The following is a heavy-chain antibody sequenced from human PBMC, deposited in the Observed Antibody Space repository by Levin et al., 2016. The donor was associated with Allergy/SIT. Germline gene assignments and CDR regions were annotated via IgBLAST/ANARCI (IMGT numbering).Heavy chain of an antibody. CDR1: GFRFSSYW. V-gene: IGHV3-7*03. CDR2: IKQDGSEK. J-gene: IGHJ4*02. CDR3: ARALGITGSGY. Sequence: GESLKISCAASGFRFSSYWMSWVRRAPGKGLEWVANIKQDGSEKYYVDSVKGRFTISRDNANDVLYLQMDSLRGEDTAMYYCARALGITGSGYWGQGTLVTVSS. D-gene: IGHD1-20*01.